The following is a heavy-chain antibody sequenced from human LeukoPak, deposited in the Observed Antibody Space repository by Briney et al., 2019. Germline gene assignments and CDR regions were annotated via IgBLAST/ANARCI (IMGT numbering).Heavy chain of an antibody. V-gene: IGHV1-2*06. D-gene: IGHD2-15*01. CDR1: GYTLTGYY. CDR3: ARVLHCSGGSCSHFFDY. J-gene: IGHJ4*02. CDR2: INPNSGGT. Sequence: ASVKVSCKASGYTLTGYYMHWVRQAPGQGLEWMGRINPNSGGTNYAQKFQGRVTMTRDTSISTAYMELSRLRSDDTAVYYCARVLHCSGGSCSHFFDYWGQGTLVTVSS.